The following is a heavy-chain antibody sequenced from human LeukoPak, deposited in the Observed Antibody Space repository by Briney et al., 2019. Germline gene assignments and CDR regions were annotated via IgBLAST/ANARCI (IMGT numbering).Heavy chain of an antibody. J-gene: IGHJ4*02. CDR2: ISDSGGST. V-gene: IGHV3-23*01. Sequence: PGGSLRLSCAASGFTFNNYAMGWVRQAPGEGLEWVSDISDSGGSTYNADSVRGRFTISRDNSKNTLYLQMSSLRAEDTAVYYCDVYCSGGCYSGLVWGQGTLVTVSS. CDR1: GFTFNNYA. D-gene: IGHD2-21*02. CDR3: DVYCSGGCYSGLV.